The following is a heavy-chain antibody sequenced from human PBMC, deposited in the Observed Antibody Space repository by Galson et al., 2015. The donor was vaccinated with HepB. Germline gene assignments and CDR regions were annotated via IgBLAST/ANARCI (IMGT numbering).Heavy chain of an antibody. CDR3: AKKPSGWLDF. D-gene: IGHD6-19*01. CDR1: GFTFSSYA. J-gene: IGHJ4*02. Sequence: SLRLSCAASGFTFSSYAMSWVRQAPGKGLEWVSAISGSGGSTYYADSVKGRFAISRDNSKNTLYLQLNSLRAEDTAVYYCAKKPSGWLDFWGQGTLVTVSS. V-gene: IGHV3-23*01. CDR2: ISGSGGST.